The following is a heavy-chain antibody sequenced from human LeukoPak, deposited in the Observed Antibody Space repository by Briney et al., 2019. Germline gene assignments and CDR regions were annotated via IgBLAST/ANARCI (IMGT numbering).Heavy chain of an antibody. J-gene: IGHJ4*02. CDR3: GKSPRVETTTY. CDR1: GFTFSDYS. Sequence: PGGSLRLSCSGSGFTFSDYSILWARQAPGKGLEYVSGIVNNGGSTYYADSVKGGFTISRDNSKNTVYLQMSSLRPEDTAVYYCGKSPRVETTTYWGQGTLVTVSS. D-gene: IGHD5-18*01. CDR2: IVNNGGST. V-gene: IGHV3-64D*09.